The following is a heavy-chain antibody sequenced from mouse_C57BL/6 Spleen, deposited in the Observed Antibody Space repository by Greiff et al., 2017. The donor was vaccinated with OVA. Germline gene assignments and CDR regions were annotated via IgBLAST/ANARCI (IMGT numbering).Heavy chain of an antibody. CDR2: IYPGDGDT. CDR3: ARSHYYGSSPYAMDY. J-gene: IGHJ4*01. Sequence: QVQLQQSGPELVKPGASVKISCKASGYAFSSSWMNWVKQRPGKGLEWIGRIYPGDGDTNYNGKFKGKATLTADKSSSTAYMQLSSLTSEDSAVYFCARSHYYGSSPYAMDYWGQGTSGTVSS. V-gene: IGHV1-82*01. D-gene: IGHD1-1*01. CDR1: GYAFSSSW.